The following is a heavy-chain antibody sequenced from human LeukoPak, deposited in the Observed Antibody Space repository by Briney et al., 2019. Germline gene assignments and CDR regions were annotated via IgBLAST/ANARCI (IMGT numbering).Heavy chain of an antibody. D-gene: IGHD3-22*01. J-gene: IGHJ3*02. CDR2: IIPIFGTA. Sequence: SVKVSCKASGGTFSSYAISWVRQAPGQGLEWMGGIIPIFGTANYAQKFQGRVTITADESTSTAYMELSSLRSEDTAVYYCARDRRYYYDSSGYTDAFDIWGQGTMVTVPS. CDR3: ARDRRYYYDSSGYTDAFDI. CDR1: GGTFSSYA. V-gene: IGHV1-69*13.